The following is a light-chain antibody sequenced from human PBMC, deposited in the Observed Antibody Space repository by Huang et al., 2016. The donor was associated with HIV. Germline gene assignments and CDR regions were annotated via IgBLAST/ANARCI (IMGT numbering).Light chain of an antibody. Sequence: DIQMTQSPSSLSASVGDRVTITCRASQGISNSLAWYQQKPGKAPKLLLYAASRLKSGVPSRFIGSGSGTDYTLTISSLQPEDFATYYCQQYYSTPPITFGQGTRLEMK. CDR2: AAS. V-gene: IGKV1-NL1*01. CDR1: QGISNS. CDR3: QQYYSTPPIT. J-gene: IGKJ5*01.